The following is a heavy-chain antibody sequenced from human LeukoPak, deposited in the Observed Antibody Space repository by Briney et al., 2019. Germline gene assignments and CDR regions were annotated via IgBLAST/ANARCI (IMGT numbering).Heavy chain of an antibody. CDR2: ISAFNGET. D-gene: IGHD3-16*02. V-gene: IGHV1-18*01. Sequence: GASVKVSCKTYVYTFTSHGISWVGQAPGQGLEWMGWISAFNGETHYAQNLQGRVTMTTDTSTSTAYMELRSLRFDDTAVYYCARDPSNTSGRYTYFDYWGQGTLVTVSS. CDR3: ARDPSNTSGRYTYFDY. CDR1: VYTFTSHG. J-gene: IGHJ4*02.